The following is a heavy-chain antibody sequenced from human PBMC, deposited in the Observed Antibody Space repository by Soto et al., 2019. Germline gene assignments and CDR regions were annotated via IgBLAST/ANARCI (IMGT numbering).Heavy chain of an antibody. CDR2: IRSEDYGGTT. V-gene: IGHV3-49*02. Sequence: QPGGSLRLSCATSGFTFTYFSISWVRQAPGRGLEWVGFIRSEDYGGTTEYAASVKGRFAISRDDSTGIAYLQMNSLKNEDTAVYYCTREIPYFDSWGQGTLVTVSS. J-gene: IGHJ4*02. CDR3: TREIPYFDS. CDR1: GFTFTYFS.